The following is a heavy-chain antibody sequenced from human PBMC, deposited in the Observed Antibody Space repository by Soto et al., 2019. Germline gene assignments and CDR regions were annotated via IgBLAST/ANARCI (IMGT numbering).Heavy chain of an antibody. D-gene: IGHD1-26*01. CDR1: GGSISSGDYY. CDR2: IYYSGST. CDR3: ARARFDGWGATTTFDY. V-gene: IGHV4-30-4*01. J-gene: IGHJ4*02. Sequence: SETLSLTCTVSGGSISSGDYYWSWIRQPPGKGLEGIGYIYYSGSTYYNPSLKSRVTISVDTSKNQFSLKLSSVTAADTAVYYRARARFDGWGATTTFDYWGQGTLVTVSS.